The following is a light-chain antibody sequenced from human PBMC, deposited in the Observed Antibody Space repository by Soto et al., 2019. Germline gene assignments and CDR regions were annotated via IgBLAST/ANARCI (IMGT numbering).Light chain of an antibody. CDR2: GVS. CDR1: QLFSSN. V-gene: IGKV3-15*01. CDR3: QQYNNWPRT. Sequence: EIVMTQSPATLSVSTGESVTLSCRASQLFSSNLAWYQHKPGQAPRLLIYGVSTRDTGVPDRFSGSASGTEFTLTISSLQSEDFAVYYCQQYNNWPRTFGQGTRLEIK. J-gene: IGKJ5*01.